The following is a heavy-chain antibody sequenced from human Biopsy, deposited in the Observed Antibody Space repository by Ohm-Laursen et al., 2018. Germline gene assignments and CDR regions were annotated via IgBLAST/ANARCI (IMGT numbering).Heavy chain of an antibody. D-gene: IGHD2-15*01. CDR1: GVSITAYY. CDR2: IHHSGST. J-gene: IGHJ6*02. CDR3: ARMDCSGGSCHYYSYGMDV. Sequence: GTLSLTCIVSGVSITAYYWSWIRQPPGKGLECIGNIHHSGSTNYNPSLKGRLTISVNTSKNQFSQKLSSVTAADTAVYYCARMDCSGGSCHYYSYGMDVWGQGTTVTVSS. V-gene: IGHV4-4*09.